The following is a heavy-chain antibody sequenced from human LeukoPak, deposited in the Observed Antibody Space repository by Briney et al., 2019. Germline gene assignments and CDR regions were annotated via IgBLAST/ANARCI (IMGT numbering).Heavy chain of an antibody. CDR2: ISGSGGSR. CDR1: GFTFSSYT. CDR3: AKLREWELPDLFDY. J-gene: IGHJ4*02. D-gene: IGHD1-26*01. Sequence: GGSLILSCAASGFTFSSYTMNWVRQAPGKGLEWVSGISGSGGSRFYTDSVKGRFTISRDNSKNTLYLQMNSLRAEDTAVYYCAKLREWELPDLFDYWGQGTLVTVSS. V-gene: IGHV3-23*01.